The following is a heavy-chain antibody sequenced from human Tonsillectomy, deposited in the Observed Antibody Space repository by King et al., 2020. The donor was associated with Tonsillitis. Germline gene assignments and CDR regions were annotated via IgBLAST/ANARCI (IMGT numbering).Heavy chain of an antibody. J-gene: IGHJ2*01. Sequence: VQLQESGPGLVKPSETLSLTCTVSGGSITNYYWGCIRQPPGRGLEWIGYIYYNGSTSYIPSLTSRVTISVDMSENQFSLKVSSVTAADTAVYYCARMGYLPRYWYFDLWGRGTLVTVSS. V-gene: IGHV4-59*01. CDR3: ARMGYLPRYWYFDL. D-gene: IGHD3-16*02. CDR1: GGSITNYY. CDR2: IYYNGST.